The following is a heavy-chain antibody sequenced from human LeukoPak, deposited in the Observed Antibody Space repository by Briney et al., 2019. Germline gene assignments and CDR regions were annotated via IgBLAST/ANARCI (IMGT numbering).Heavy chain of an antibody. J-gene: IGHJ4*02. D-gene: IGHD3-10*01. V-gene: IGHV1-2*02. CDR1: GYTFTGYY. CDR3: ARGLWSGELFLTYFDY. CDR2: INPNSGGT. Sequence: ASVKVSCKASGYTFTGYYMHWVRQAPGQGLEWMGWINPNSGGTNYAQKFQGRVTMTRDTSISTAYMELSRLRSDDTAVYYCARGLWSGELFLTYFDYWGQGTLVTVSS.